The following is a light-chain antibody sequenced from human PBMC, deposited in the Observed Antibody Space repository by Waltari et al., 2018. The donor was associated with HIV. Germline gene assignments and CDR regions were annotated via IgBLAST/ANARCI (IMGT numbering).Light chain of an antibody. J-gene: IGKJ3*01. V-gene: IGKV1-33*01. CDR2: SAS. CDR1: QDISTY. Sequence: IQMTPSPASLSASIGDRVTITCQASQDISTYFNWYPQNPGEAPKLLIYSASRLHSGVPSRFSGSGSGTEFIFNISSLQPEDIATYYCQQYDQLPLTFGPGTKVDVK. CDR3: QQYDQLPLT.